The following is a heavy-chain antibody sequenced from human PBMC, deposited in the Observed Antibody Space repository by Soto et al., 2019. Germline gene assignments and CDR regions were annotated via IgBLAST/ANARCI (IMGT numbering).Heavy chain of an antibody. J-gene: IGHJ4*02. V-gene: IGHV3-48*01. CDR2: ISVGSSGTI. D-gene: IGHD2-8*02. CDR1: GFTFSSYS. CDR3: ARDEWTGGLSYFDY. Sequence: EVQLVESRGGLVQPGGSLRLSCAASGFTFSSYSMNWVRQAPGKGLEWVSYISVGSSGTIYYADSVKGRFTISRDNAKNSLYLQMNSLRAEDTAVYYCARDEWTGGLSYFDYWGQGTLVTVSS.